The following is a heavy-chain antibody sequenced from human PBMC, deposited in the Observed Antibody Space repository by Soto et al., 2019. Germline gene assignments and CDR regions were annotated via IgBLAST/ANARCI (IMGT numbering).Heavy chain of an antibody. V-gene: IGHV4-39*01. CDR1: GGPIISGAYY. J-gene: IGHJ4*02. CDR3: ARPHQDSGDYYFDS. CDR2: ISYSGST. D-gene: IGHD4-17*01. Sequence: ETLSLPCTFSGGPIISGAYYWGWIRQPPGKGLEWIGSISYSGSTHYNPSLKSRISISVDTSSNQFSLKLSSVTAADTAVYYCARPHQDSGDYYFDSWGQGTLVTVSS.